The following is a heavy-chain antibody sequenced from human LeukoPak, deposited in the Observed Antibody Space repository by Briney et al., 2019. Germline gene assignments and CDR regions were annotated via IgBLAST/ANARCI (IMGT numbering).Heavy chain of an antibody. CDR1: GFTFRGHA. CDR3: AKDESIAAAGTVRDY. J-gene: IGHJ4*02. Sequence: GGSLRLSCAASGFTFRGHAMSWIRQAPGKGLEWVSAISGSVGSTYYADSVKGRFTISRVNSKNTLYLQMNSLRAEDTAVYYCAKDESIAAAGTVRDYWGQGTLVTVSS. V-gene: IGHV3-23*01. CDR2: ISGSVGST. D-gene: IGHD6-13*01.